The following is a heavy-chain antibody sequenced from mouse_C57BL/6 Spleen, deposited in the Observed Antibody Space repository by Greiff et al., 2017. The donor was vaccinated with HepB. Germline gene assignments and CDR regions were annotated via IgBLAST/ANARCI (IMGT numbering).Heavy chain of an antibody. V-gene: IGHV3-1*01. Sequence: EVKLMESGPGMVKPSQSLSLTCTVTGYSITSGYDWHWIRHFPGNKLEWMGYISYSGSTNYNPSLKSRISITHDTSKNHFFLKLNSVTTEDTATYYCARGELGPWFAYWGQGTLVTVSA. CDR3: ARGELGPWFAY. D-gene: IGHD4-1*01. J-gene: IGHJ3*01. CDR1: GYSITSGYD. CDR2: ISYSGST.